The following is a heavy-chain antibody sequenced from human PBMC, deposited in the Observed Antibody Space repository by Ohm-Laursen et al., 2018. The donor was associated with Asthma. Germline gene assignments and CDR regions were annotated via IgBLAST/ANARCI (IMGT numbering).Heavy chain of an antibody. CDR1: GFTFDDYA. CDR3: ARWRTVTTRYFDL. J-gene: IGHJ2*01. CDR2: ISWNSGSI. V-gene: IGHV3-9*01. D-gene: IGHD4-17*01. Sequence: SLRLSCAASGFTFDDYAMHWVRQAPGKGLEWVSGISWNSGSIGYADSVKGRFTISRDNAKNSLYLQMNSLRAEDTAVYYCARWRTVTTRYFDLWGRGTLVTVSS.